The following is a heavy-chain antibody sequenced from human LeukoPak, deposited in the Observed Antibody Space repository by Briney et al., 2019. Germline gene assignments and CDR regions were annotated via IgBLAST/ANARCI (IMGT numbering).Heavy chain of an antibody. CDR1: GYSISSGYY. CDR3: AHLGYCSGGSCPNFDY. J-gene: IGHJ4*02. V-gene: IGHV4-38-2*02. Sequence: PSETLTLTCTVSGYSISSGYYWGWIRQPPGKGLEWIGSIYHSGSTYYNPSLKSRVTISVDTSKNQFSLKLSSVTAADTAVYYCAHLGYCSGGSCPNFDYWGQGTLVTVSS. CDR2: IYHSGST. D-gene: IGHD2-15*01.